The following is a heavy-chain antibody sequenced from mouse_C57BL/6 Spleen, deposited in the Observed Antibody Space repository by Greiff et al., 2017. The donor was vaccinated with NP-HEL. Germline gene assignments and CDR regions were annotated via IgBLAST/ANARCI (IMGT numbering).Heavy chain of an antibody. V-gene: IGHV1-22*01. J-gene: IGHJ2*01. CDR1: GYTFTDYN. CDR3: ARYDYDVPYFDY. D-gene: IGHD2-4*01. Sequence: EVQVVESGPELVKPGASVKMSCKASGYTFTDYNMHWVKQSHGKSLEWIGYINPNNGGTSYNQKFKGKATLTVNKSSSTAYMELRSLTSEDSAVYYCARYDYDVPYFDYWGQGTTRTVSS. CDR2: INPNNGGT.